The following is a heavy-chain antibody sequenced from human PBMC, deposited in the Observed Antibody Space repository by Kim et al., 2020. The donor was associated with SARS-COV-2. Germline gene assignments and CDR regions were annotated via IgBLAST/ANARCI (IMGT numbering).Heavy chain of an antibody. D-gene: IGHD4-17*01. CDR3: ARDEYGAVVPRGFWDY. V-gene: IGHV3-33*01. CDR2: IWYDGSNK. J-gene: IGHJ4*02. CDR1: GFTFSNFG. Sequence: GGSLRLSCAASGFTFSNFGMHWVRQAPGKGLEWVAIIWYDGSNKYYADSVKGRFTISRDNSKNTLYLQMNSLRAEDTAVYYCARDEYGAVVPRGFWDYWGQGALVTVSS.